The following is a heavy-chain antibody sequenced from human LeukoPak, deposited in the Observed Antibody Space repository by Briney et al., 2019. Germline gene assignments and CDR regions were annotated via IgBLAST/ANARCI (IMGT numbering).Heavy chain of an antibody. D-gene: IGHD3-9*01. J-gene: IGHJ4*02. CDR2: ITSSGSTI. V-gene: IGHV3-11*01. CDR1: GFIFSDYY. CDR3: ARDRGGRYFDY. Sequence: PGGSLRLSCAASGFIFSDYYMSWIRQAPGKGLEWVSYITSSGSTIYYAASVKGRFTISRDNAKNSLYLQMSSLRAEDTAVYFCARDRGGRYFDYWGQGTLVAVSS.